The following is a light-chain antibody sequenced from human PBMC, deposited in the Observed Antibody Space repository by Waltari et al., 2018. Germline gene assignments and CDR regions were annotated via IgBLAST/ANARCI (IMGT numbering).Light chain of an antibody. CDR2: DAS. Sequence: EIVLTQSPATLSLSPGERATLSCRASQSVSVYLAWYQQKPGQAPRLLISDASNRATGIPARFSGSGSGTDFTLTISSLEPEDFAVYFCQQRSNWPLTFGGGTKVEMK. CDR3: QQRSNWPLT. CDR1: QSVSVY. J-gene: IGKJ4*01. V-gene: IGKV3-11*01.